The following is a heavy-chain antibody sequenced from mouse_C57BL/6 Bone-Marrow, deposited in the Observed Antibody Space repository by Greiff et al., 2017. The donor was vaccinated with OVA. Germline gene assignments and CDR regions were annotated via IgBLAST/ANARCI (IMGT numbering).Heavy chain of an antibody. CDR3: ARGGVYYYGLYAMDY. CDR2: ISSGSSTI. V-gene: IGHV5-17*01. CDR1: GFTFSDYG. D-gene: IGHD1-1*01. J-gene: IGHJ4*01. Sequence: EVMLVESGGGLVKPGGSLKLSCAASGFTFSDYGMHWVRQAPEKGLEWVAYISSGSSTIYYADTVKGRFTISRDNAKNTLFLQMTSLRSEETAMYYCARGGVYYYGLYAMDYWGQGTSVTVSS.